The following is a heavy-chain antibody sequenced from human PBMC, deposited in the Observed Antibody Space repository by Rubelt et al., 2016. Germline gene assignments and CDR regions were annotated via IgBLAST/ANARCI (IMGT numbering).Heavy chain of an antibody. CDR1: GFTFDDYT. CDR3: AKEVNGGSFDY. D-gene: IGHD3-16*01. V-gene: IGHV3-43*01. Sequence: ASGFTFDDYTMHWVRQATGKGLEWVSLISWDGGSTHYADSVKGRFTISRDNSKNSLYLQMNSLRTEDTALYYCAKEVNGGSFDYWGQGTLVTVSS. J-gene: IGHJ4*02. CDR2: ISWDGGST.